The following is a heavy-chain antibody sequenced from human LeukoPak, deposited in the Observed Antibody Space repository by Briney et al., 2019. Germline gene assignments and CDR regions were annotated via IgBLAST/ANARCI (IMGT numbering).Heavy chain of an antibody. D-gene: IGHD2-15*01. J-gene: IGHJ4*02. CDR1: GLTFSSYS. CDR2: ISRSSSYI. V-gene: IGHV3-21*01. CDR3: VRQRRYCSGDSCYQRTFDY. Sequence: GGSLGLSCAASGLTFSSYSMNWVRQAPGKGLEWVSSISRSSSYIYYADSVKGRFTISRDNAKNSLYMQMNSLRAEDTAVYYCVRQRRYCSGDSCYQRTFDYWGQGTLVTVSS.